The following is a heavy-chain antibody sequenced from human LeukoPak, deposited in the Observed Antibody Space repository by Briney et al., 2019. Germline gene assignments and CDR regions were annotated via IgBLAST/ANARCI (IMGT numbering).Heavy chain of an antibody. J-gene: IGHJ4*02. V-gene: IGHV3-23*01. Sequence: GGSLRLSYAGSGFTFSGHAMSWVRQAPGKGLEWVSAVSGSGGSPYYADSVKGRFIISRDNSKNTLYLQMNRLRADDTAVYYCAKDFAPSVTAGHHYWGQGTLVTVSS. CDR1: GFTFSGHA. CDR3: AKDFAPSVTAGHHY. D-gene: IGHD2-21*02. CDR2: VSGSGGSP.